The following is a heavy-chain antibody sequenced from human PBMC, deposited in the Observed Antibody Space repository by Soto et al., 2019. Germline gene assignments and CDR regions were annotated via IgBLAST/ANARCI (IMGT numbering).Heavy chain of an antibody. V-gene: IGHV5-10-1*04. CDR3: ARHEFAVAGFVDP. Sequence: HGESLKISCKGSGYSFTSYWISWVRQMPGKGLEWMGRIDPSDSYTNYSPSFQGQVTISADKSISTAYLQWSSLKASDTAMYYCARHEFAVAGFVDPWGQGTLVTVSS. D-gene: IGHD6-19*01. CDR1: GYSFTSYW. J-gene: IGHJ5*02. CDR2: IDPSDSYT.